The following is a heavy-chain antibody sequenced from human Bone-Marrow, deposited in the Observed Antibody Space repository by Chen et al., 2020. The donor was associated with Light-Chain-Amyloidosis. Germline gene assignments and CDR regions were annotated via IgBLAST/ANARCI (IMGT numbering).Heavy chain of an antibody. V-gene: IGHV3-13*05. CDR2: IGPAGAQ. CDR1: GFTFGRFD. CDR3: VRGQDDFFGMDV. Sequence: EVQLVESGGGLVQPGGSLTLSCAASGFTFGRFDMHWVRHVRGRGLEWVSAIGPAGAQYYGGTVKGRFTISRENAKNSLYLQMDSLRAGDTAIYYCVRGQDDFFGMDVWGQGTTVTVSS. J-gene: IGHJ6*02.